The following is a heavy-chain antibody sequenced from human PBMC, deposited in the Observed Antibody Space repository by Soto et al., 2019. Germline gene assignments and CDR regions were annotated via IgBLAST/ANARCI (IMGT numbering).Heavy chain of an antibody. D-gene: IGHD1-26*01. V-gene: IGHV3-23*01. CDR2: ISGSGRST. CDR1: GFTFSSYA. Sequence: EVQLLESGGGLVQPGGSLRLSCAASGFTFSSYAMSWVRQAPGKGLEWVSHISGSGRSTFYADSVEGRFTISRDNSKDTLYLQMNSLRAEDTAIFFSAKKLAVGYYYYYGMDVWGQGTTVTVSS. J-gene: IGHJ6*02. CDR3: AKKLAVGYYYYYGMDV.